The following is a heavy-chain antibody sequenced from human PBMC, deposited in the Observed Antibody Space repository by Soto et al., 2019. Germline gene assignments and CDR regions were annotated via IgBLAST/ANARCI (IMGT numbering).Heavy chain of an antibody. Sequence: SETLSLTCTVSGGSISSYYWSWIRQPPGKGLEWIGYIYNSGSTNYNTSLKSRVTISGDTSKNQFSLKLNSVTAADTAVYFCARGRGSNGWSDYWGQGTLVTVSS. J-gene: IGHJ4*02. V-gene: IGHV4-59*01. CDR2: IYNSGST. CDR1: GGSISSYY. CDR3: ARGRGSNGWSDY. D-gene: IGHD6-19*01.